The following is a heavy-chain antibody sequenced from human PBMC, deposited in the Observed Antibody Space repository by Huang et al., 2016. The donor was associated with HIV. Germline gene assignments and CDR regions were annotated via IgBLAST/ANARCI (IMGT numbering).Heavy chain of an antibody. CDR1: GFSFSSSN. CDR2: MSSSGSSI. D-gene: IGHD3-10*01. Sequence: EMQLVQSGGGLVKPGGALRLSCAASGFSFSSSNVTWVGQTPAQGVEVRSRMSSSGSSIEYAAFGKWKGRLTVARDNAKNSLYLQIKSLRAEDTAVYYCATVGWNSGSDAFYFDYWGQGTLVTVSS. V-gene: IGHV3-21*02. CDR3: ATVGWNSGSDAFYFDY. J-gene: IGHJ4*02.